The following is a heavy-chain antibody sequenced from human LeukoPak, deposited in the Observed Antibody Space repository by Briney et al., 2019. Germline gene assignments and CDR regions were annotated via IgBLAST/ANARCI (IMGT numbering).Heavy chain of an antibody. D-gene: IGHD6-13*01. CDR2: ISSDGSST. CDR1: RFTFRSYW. J-gene: IGHJ4*02. V-gene: IGHV3-74*01. Sequence: PGGCLRLSCAGSRFTFRSYWMRWGCHAPGKGLWWVSRISSDGSSTNYADSVKGRFTISRDNAKNTLYLQMNSLRADDTAVYYCVRGGSSWYGFDYWGQGTLVTVSS. CDR3: VRGGSSWYGFDY.